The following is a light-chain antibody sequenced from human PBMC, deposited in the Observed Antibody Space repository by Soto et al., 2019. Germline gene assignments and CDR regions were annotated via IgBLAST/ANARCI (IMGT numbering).Light chain of an antibody. V-gene: IGKV3-11*01. Sequence: EVVMTQSPATLSVSPGEGATLSCRASQSISSNLAWYQQKPGQGPRLLIYDASNRATGIPARFSGSGSGTDFTLTISSLEPEDFGVFYCQQRFDWPKITFGQGTRLEIK. J-gene: IGKJ5*01. CDR3: QQRFDWPKIT. CDR1: QSISSN. CDR2: DAS.